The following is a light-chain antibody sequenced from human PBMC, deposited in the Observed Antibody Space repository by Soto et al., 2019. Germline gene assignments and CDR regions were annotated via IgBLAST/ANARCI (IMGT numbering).Light chain of an antibody. J-gene: IGKJ1*01. CDR2: GAS. CDR3: QQYNNWPWT. V-gene: IGKV3-15*01. Sequence: EIVMTQSPATLSVSPGERATLSCRASQSVSSNLAWYQQKPGQAPRLLIYGASTRATDVRARFSGSGSGTEFTLTISSLQSEDFAVYYCQQYNNWPWTFGQGIKVEIK. CDR1: QSVSSN.